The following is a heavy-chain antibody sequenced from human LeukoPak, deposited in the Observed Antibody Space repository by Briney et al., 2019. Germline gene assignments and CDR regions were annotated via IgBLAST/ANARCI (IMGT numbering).Heavy chain of an antibody. CDR1: GFTFSNYA. J-gene: IGHJ4*02. Sequence: PGGCLRLSCAASGFTFSNYAMSWVRQAPGKGLEWVSVIIAVGGSTSYADSVKGRFTISRDNSKNTLYLQMKSLRAEDTAVYYCAKDWTYYDDMSGYYPTTNFDYWGQGTLVTISS. D-gene: IGHD3-22*01. V-gene: IGHV3-23*01. CDR2: IIAVGGST. CDR3: AKDWTYYDDMSGYYPTTNFDY.